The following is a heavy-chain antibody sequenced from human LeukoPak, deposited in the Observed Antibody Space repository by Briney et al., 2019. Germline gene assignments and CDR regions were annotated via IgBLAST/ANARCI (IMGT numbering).Heavy chain of an antibody. CDR1: GGTFSSYA. D-gene: IGHD4-23*01. CDR3: ARAPTTVVTRYDY. V-gene: IGHV1-69*13. J-gene: IGHJ4*02. Sequence: ASVKVSCKASGGTFSSYAISWVRQAPGQGLEWMGGIIPIFGTANYAQKSQGRVTITADESTSTAYMELSSLRSEDTAVYYCARAPTTVVTRYDYWGQGTLVTVSS. CDR2: IIPIFGTA.